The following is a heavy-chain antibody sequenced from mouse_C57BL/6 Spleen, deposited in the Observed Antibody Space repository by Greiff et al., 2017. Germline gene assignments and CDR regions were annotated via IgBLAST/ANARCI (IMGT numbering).Heavy chain of an antibody. CDR2: ISSGSSTI. CDR3: ARDYGSSYGWYFDV. Sequence: EVQLVASGGGLVKPGGSLKLSCAASGFTFSDYGMHWVRQAPGKGLGWVAYISSGSSTIYYADTVKGRFTISRDNAKNTLFLQMTSLRSEDTAMYYCARDYGSSYGWYFDVWGTGTTVTVSS. D-gene: IGHD1-1*01. CDR1: GFTFSDYG. J-gene: IGHJ1*03. V-gene: IGHV5-17*01.